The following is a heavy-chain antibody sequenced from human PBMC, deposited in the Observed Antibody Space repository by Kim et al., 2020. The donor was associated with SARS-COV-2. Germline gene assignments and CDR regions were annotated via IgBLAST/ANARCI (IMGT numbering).Heavy chain of an antibody. Sequence: SVKVSCKASGGTFSSYAISWVRQAPGQGLEWMGGIIPIFGTANYAQKFQGRVTITADESTSTAYMELSSLRSEDTAVYYCARDLRERSFYYYGMDVWGQGTTVPVSS. CDR2: IIPIFGTA. J-gene: IGHJ6*02. D-gene: IGHD1-1*01. CDR3: ARDLRERSFYYYGMDV. CDR1: GGTFSSYA. V-gene: IGHV1-69*13.